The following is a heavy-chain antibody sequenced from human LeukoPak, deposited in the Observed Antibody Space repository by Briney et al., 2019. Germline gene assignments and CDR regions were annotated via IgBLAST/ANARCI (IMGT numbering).Heavy chain of an antibody. J-gene: IGHJ6*03. CDR3: AREGIAAAGTNGYYYYYMDV. CDR1: GFTFSSYW. Sequence: GGSLRLSCAASGFTFSSYWMSWVRQAPGKGLEWVANIKQDGSEKYYVDSVKGRFTISRDNAKNSLYLQMNSLRAEDTAVYYCAREGIAAAGTNGYYYYYMDVWGKGTTVTVSS. CDR2: IKQDGSEK. V-gene: IGHV3-7*01. D-gene: IGHD6-13*01.